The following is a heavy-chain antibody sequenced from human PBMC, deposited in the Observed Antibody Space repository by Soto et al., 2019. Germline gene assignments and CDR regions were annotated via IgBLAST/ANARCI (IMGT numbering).Heavy chain of an antibody. Sequence: SETRSLTCTCSGGSISPFYCSGVRQPPGKGLEWIGYLYYSVNTNYNSTLKSRVPISVDASKNKVYLRLSPVTAAATAVDYCERVGGVAARTFDYWGQGTLVTVSS. CDR2: LYYSVNT. J-gene: IGHJ4*02. CDR3: ERVGGVAARTFDY. V-gene: IGHV4-59*01. D-gene: IGHD2-15*01. CDR1: GGSISPFY.